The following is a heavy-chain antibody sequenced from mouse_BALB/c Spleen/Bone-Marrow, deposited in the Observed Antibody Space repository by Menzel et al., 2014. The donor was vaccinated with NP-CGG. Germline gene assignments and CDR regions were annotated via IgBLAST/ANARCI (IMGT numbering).Heavy chain of an antibody. CDR1: GYTFTSYV. V-gene: IGHV1-14*01. J-gene: IGHJ1*01. CDR2: INPYNDNT. D-gene: IGHD2-2*01. CDR3: ARSLYGYDWYFDV. Sequence: VQLQQPGPELVKPGASVKMSCKASGYTFTSYVMHWVKQKPGQGLEWIGNINPYNDNTKYNEKFKGKATLTSNKSSSTADMELSSLTSEDSAVYYCARSLYGYDWYFDVWGAGTTVTVSS.